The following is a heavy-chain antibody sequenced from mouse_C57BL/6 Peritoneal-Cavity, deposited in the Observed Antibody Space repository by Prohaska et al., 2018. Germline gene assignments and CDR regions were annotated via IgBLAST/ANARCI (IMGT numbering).Heavy chain of an antibody. D-gene: IGHD1-1*01. Sequence: EVQLQQSGPEPVKPGASVKISCKASGYTFTDYHMNWVKQSHGKSLEWIGDINPNNGGTSYNQKFKGKATLTVDKSSSTAYMELRSLTSEDSAVYYCARRGYYYGSSYPYYYAMDYWGQGTSVTVSS. J-gene: IGHJ4*01. V-gene: IGHV1-26*01. CDR3: ARRGYYYGSSYPYYYAMDY. CDR1: GYTFTDYH. CDR2: INPNNGGT.